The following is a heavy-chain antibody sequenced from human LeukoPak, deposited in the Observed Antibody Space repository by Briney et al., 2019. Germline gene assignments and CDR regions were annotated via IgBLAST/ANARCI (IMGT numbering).Heavy chain of an antibody. Sequence: GGSLRLSCAASGFTFDDYTMPWVRQAPGKGLEWVSLISWDGGSTYYADSVKGRFTISRDNSKNSLYLQMNSLRTEDTALYYCAKYSRSLTRCGYSYGMDVWGQGTTVTVSS. CDR2: ISWDGGST. V-gene: IGHV3-43*01. CDR3: AKYSRSLTRCGYSYGMDV. CDR1: GFTFDDYT. J-gene: IGHJ6*02. D-gene: IGHD5-12*01.